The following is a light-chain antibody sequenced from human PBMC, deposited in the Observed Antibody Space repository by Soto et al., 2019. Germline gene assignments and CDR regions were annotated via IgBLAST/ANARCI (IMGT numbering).Light chain of an antibody. V-gene: IGKV3-11*01. Sequence: EIVLTQSPATLSLSPGERATLSCRASQSVSSYLAWYQQKPGQAPRLLIYDASNRATGIPARFSGSGSGTDFTLTISSLEPEDFAVNYCQQRSNWPPTVTFGQWTRLEIK. CDR1: QSVSSY. CDR3: QQRSNWPPTVT. J-gene: IGKJ5*01. CDR2: DAS.